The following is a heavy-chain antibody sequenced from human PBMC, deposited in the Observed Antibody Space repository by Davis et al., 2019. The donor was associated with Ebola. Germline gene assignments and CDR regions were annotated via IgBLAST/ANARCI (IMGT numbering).Heavy chain of an antibody. J-gene: IGHJ5*01. V-gene: IGHV3-7*03. CDR2: IKQDGSEK. CDR3: ASSFGGIVAS. Sequence: GESLKISCTASGFTFGDYAMSWVRQAPGKGLEWVANIKQDGSEKYYVDSVKGRFTISRDNAKNSLYLQMNSLRAEDTAVYYCASSFGGIVASWGQGTLVTVSS. CDR1: GFTFGDYA. D-gene: IGHD3-16*01.